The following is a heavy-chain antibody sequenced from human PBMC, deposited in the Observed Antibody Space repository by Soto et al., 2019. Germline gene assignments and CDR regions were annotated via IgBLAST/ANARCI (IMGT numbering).Heavy chain of an antibody. Sequence: QVQLVQSGAELKKPGASVKVSCKASGYTFSNYDMNWVRQATGQGPEWIGWVNPNNGDTGYAQKFQGRVTLTTDISTNTAYMEMTSLRSEDTAIYYCAKVSRKDSARDFDYWGQGTLITVSS. J-gene: IGHJ4*02. CDR2: VNPNNGDT. CDR1: GYTFSNYD. D-gene: IGHD2-15*01. CDR3: AKVSRKDSARDFDY. V-gene: IGHV1-8*01.